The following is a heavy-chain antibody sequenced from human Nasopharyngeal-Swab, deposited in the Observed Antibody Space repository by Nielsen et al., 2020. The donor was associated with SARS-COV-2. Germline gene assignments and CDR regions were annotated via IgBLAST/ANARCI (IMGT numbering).Heavy chain of an antibody. D-gene: IGHD3-16*01. Sequence: SETLSLTCTVSGGSISSSSYYWGWIRQPPGKGLESIGNIYNSGSTDYNPSLKSRVTMSVDTSKNQFSLKLTSVTAADTAMYYCARLPKRGQNVNYYYYMDVWGRGTTVTVSS. CDR3: ARLPKRGQNVNYYYYMDV. J-gene: IGHJ6*03. V-gene: IGHV4-39*01. CDR1: GGSISSSSYY. CDR2: IYNSGST.